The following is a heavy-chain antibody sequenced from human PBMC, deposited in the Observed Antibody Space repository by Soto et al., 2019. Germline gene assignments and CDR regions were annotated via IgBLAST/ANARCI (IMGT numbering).Heavy chain of an antibody. CDR3: ARAERIAYYYDSSGAADPYYFDY. D-gene: IGHD3-22*01. J-gene: IGHJ4*02. CDR1: GYTFTSYY. Sequence: TSVKGSCKSCGYTFTSYYRHWVRQAPGQGLEWMGIINPSGGSTSYAQKFQGRVTMTRDTSTSTVYMELSSLRSEDTAVYYCARAERIAYYYDSSGAADPYYFDYWGQGTLVTVSS. V-gene: IGHV1-46*01. CDR2: INPSGGST.